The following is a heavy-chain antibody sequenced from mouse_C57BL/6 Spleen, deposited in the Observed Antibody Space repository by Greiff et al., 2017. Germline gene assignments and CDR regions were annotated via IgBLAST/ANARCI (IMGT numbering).Heavy chain of an antibody. D-gene: IGHD1-1*01. J-gene: IGHJ1*03. Sequence: QVQLQQPGAELVKPGASVKLSCKASGYTFTSYWMHWVKQRPGRGLEWIGRIDPNSGGTKYNGKFKSKATLTVVKPSSTAYMQLSSLTSEDSAVYYCARRDYGSSYVDFDVWGTGTTVTVSS. CDR1: GYTFTSYW. V-gene: IGHV1-72*01. CDR3: ARRDYGSSYVDFDV. CDR2: IDPNSGGT.